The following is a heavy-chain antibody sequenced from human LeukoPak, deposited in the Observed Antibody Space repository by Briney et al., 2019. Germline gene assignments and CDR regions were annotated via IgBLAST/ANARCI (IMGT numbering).Heavy chain of an antibody. V-gene: IGHV3-21*01. D-gene: IGHD4-17*01. CDR3: SYGDSNWFDP. J-gene: IGHJ5*02. CDR2: ISGSATYI. Sequence: PGGSLRLSCAASGFTFSGYTMNWVRQAPGKGLEWVSSISGSATYIYYEDSVKGRFTISRDNAKNSVYLQMNSLRAEDTAVYYCSYGDSNWFDPRGQGTLVTVSS. CDR1: GFTFSGYT.